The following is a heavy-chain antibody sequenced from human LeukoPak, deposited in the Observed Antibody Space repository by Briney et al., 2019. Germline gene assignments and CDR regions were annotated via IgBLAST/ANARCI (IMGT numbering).Heavy chain of an antibody. V-gene: IGHV3-15*01. CDR1: GFTFSNAW. Sequence: GGSLRLSCAASGFTFSNAWMSWVRQAPGKGLEWVGRIKSKADGGTTDYAAPVKGRFTISRDDSKNTLYLQMNSLKTEDTAVYYCTTERIAYSGYEYHWGQGTLVTVSS. J-gene: IGHJ5*02. CDR2: IKSKADGGTT. D-gene: IGHD5-12*01. CDR3: TTERIAYSGYEYH.